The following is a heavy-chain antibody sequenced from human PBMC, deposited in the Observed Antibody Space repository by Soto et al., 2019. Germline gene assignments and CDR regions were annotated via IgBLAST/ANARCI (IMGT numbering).Heavy chain of an antibody. D-gene: IGHD2-8*01. CDR1: GFTFSNNG. J-gene: IGHJ4*02. CDR2: ISYDERTT. Sequence: EVQQVESGGGLILPGGSLRLSCAASGFTFSNNGMHWIRQPPGKGLVWVSRISYDERTTTYADSVKGRFTISRDNAKNTVFLEMKSLRAEDTGVYYCARGGASHAHPPDHWGQGTMVTVSS. CDR3: ARGGASHAHPPDH. V-gene: IGHV3-74*01.